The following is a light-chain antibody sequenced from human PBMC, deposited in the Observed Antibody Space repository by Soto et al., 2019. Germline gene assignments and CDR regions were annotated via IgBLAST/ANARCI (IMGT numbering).Light chain of an antibody. CDR2: AAS. J-gene: IGKJ1*01. V-gene: IGKV1-39*01. Sequence: DIQMTQSPSSLSASVGDRVTITCRASQSISSYLNWYQQKPGKAPKLLIYAASSLQSGVPSRFSGSGSGTDFTLTISSLQPEDFATYYCHKSYSTLRTFAQGTRVAIK. CDR1: QSISSY. CDR3: HKSYSTLRT.